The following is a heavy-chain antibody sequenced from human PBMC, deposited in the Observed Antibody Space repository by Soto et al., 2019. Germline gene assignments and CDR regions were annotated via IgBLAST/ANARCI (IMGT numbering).Heavy chain of an antibody. CDR3: ARVGGLGYCSGGSCYHFDY. CDR1: GGSISSGDYY. V-gene: IGHV4-30-4*01. CDR2: IYYSGST. Sequence: SETLSLTYTVSGGSISSGDYYWSWIRQPPGKGLEWIGYIYYSGSTYYNPSLKSRVTISVDTSKNQFSLKLSSVTAADTAVYYCARVGGLGYCSGGSCYHFDYWGQGTLVTVSS. D-gene: IGHD2-15*01. J-gene: IGHJ4*02.